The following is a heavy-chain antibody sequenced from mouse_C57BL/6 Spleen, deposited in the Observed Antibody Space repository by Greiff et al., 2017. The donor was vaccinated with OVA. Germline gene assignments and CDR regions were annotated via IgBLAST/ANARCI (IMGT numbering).Heavy chain of an antibody. Sequence: EVQLQQSGPELVKPGASVKISCKASGYTFTDYYMNWVKQSHGKSLEWIGDINPNNGGTSYNQKFKGKATLTVDKSSSTAYMELRSLTSEDSAVYYCARSHKLGLAMDYWGQGTSVTVSS. J-gene: IGHJ4*01. V-gene: IGHV1-26*01. CDR3: ARSHKLGLAMDY. CDR2: INPNNGGT. CDR1: GYTFTDYY. D-gene: IGHD4-1*01.